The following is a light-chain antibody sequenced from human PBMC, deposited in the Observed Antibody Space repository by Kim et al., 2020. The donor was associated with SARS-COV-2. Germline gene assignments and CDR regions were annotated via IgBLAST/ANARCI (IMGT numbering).Light chain of an antibody. CDR1: QGISNY. V-gene: IGKV1-27*01. CDR3: QKYNSAART. CDR2: AAS. J-gene: IGKJ1*01. Sequence: DIQMTQSPSSLSASVGDRVTITCRASQGISNYLAWYQQKPGKVPKLLIYAASTLQSGVPSRFSDSGSGTDFTLTISSLQPEDVATYYCQKYNSAARTFGQRTKVDIK.